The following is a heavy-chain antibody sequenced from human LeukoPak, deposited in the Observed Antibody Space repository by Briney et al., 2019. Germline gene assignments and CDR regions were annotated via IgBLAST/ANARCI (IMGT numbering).Heavy chain of an antibody. CDR3: ARYCSSISCFVYYGMDV. V-gene: IGHV4-31*03. J-gene: IGHJ6*02. D-gene: IGHD2-2*01. Sequence: SETLSLTCTVSGGSISSSFYYWSWIRQHPGKGLEWIGYIYYSGSTYYNPSLKSRVTISVDTSKNQFSLNLSSVTAADTAVYYCARYCSSISCFVYYGMDVWGQGTTVTVSS. CDR1: GGSISSSFYY. CDR2: IYYSGST.